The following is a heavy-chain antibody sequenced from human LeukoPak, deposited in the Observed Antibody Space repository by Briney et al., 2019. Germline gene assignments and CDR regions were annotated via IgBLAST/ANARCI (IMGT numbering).Heavy chain of an antibody. D-gene: IGHD1/OR15-1a*01. Sequence: SETLSLTCAVSAYSINIGYCWGWIRQPPGKGLEWIVSFYHSGSTYYNSSLKSRVTLSVDTSKNQFSLKMSSVTAADTAMYYCARGVGTGPIDYWGQGTLVTVSS. V-gene: IGHV4-38-2*01. CDR3: ARGVGTGPIDY. CDR2: FYHSGST. J-gene: IGHJ4*02. CDR1: AYSINIGYC.